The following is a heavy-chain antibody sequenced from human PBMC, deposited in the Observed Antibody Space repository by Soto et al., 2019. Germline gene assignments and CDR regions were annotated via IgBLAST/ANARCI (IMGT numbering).Heavy chain of an antibody. D-gene: IGHD4-4*01. CDR2: ISYDGSNK. J-gene: IGHJ6*02. CDR3: ARFTVTTGDYGMDV. CDR1: GFTFSSYA. Sequence: GGSLRLSCAASGFTFSSYAMHWVRQAPGKGLEWVAVISYDGSNKYNADSVKGRFTISRDNSKNTLYLQMNSLRAEDTAVYYCARFTVTTGDYGMDVWGQGTTVTVSS. V-gene: IGHV3-30-3*01.